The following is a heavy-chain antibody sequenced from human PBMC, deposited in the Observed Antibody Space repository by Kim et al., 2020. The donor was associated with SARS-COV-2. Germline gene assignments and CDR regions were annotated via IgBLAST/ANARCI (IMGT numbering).Heavy chain of an antibody. V-gene: IGHV7-4-1*02. CDR3: TRFMWGYYSYTDYWY. Sequence: ASVKVSCKASGYTFTINAISWVRQAPGQGLEWMGWINTHTGNPTYAQAFTRRFAITGDTSITTAYMQLSSLEPEDTALYYCTRFMWGYYSYTDYWY. D-gene: IGHD3-16*02. CDR2: INTHTGNP. CDR1: GYTFTINA. J-gene: IGHJ2*01.